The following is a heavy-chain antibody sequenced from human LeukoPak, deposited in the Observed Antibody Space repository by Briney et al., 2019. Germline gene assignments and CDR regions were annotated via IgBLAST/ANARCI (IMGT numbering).Heavy chain of an antibody. CDR1: GYTFTSYG. Sequence: GASVKVSCKASGYTFTSYGISWVRQAPGQGLQWMGWISAYNGNTNYAQKLQGRVTMTTDTSTSTAYMELRSLRSDDTAVYYCARGTYIVVVTGAFDYWGQGTLVTVSS. J-gene: IGHJ4*02. V-gene: IGHV1-18*01. D-gene: IGHD2-21*02. CDR3: ARGTYIVVVTGAFDY. CDR2: ISAYNGNT.